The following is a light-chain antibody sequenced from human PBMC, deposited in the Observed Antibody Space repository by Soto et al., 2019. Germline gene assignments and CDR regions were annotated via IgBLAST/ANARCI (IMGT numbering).Light chain of an antibody. V-gene: IGLV2-23*01. CDR2: EGS. CDR3: CSYAGSRSYV. Sequence: QSALTQPASVSGSPGQSITISCTGTSSDVGSYNLVSWYQQYPGKAPKLIIYEGSKRPSGVSNRFSGSKSGNTASLTISGLQAEDEADYYCCSYAGSRSYVFGPGTKLTVL. J-gene: IGLJ1*01. CDR1: SSDVGSYNL.